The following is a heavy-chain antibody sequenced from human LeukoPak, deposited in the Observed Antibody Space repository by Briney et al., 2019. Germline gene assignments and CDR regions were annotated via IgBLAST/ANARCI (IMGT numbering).Heavy chain of an antibody. D-gene: IGHD3-10*01. J-gene: IGHJ6*03. Sequence: SVKVSCKASGGTFSSYAISWVRQAPGQGLEWMGRIIPILGIANYAQKFQGRVTITADKSTSTAYMELSSLRSEDTAVYYCARDVLLWFGELLRSYYMDVWGKGTTVTVSS. CDR2: IIPILGIA. CDR1: GGTFSSYA. V-gene: IGHV1-69*04. CDR3: ARDVLLWFGELLRSYYMDV.